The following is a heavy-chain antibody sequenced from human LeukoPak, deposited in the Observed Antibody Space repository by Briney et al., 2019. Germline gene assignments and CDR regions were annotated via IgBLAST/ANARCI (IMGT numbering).Heavy chain of an antibody. CDR3: ASYGSGSYYMGFDY. CDR1: GDSISSSNYY. J-gene: IGHJ4*02. CDR2: IYYSGST. V-gene: IGHV4-61*05. Sequence: PSETLSLTCTVSGDSISSSNYYWGWIRQPPGKGLEWIGYIYYSGSTNYNPSLKSRVTISVDTSKDQFSLKLSSVTAAAAAVYYCASYGSGSYYMGFDYWGQGTLVTVSS. D-gene: IGHD3-10*01.